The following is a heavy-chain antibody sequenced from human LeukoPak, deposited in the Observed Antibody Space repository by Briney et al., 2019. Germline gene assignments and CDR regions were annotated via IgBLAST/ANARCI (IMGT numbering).Heavy chain of an antibody. CDR2: MNPNSGNR. Sequence: ASVTVSFTASGYTFTIYDINWVRQATGQGGEGMGWMNPNSGNRGYAQKFQGRGTMTRNTAISKAYMELSSLRSEDTAVYYCARDPGTRYCSGGSCHQIYYFDYWGQGTLVTVSS. CDR1: GYTFTIYD. D-gene: IGHD2-15*01. V-gene: IGHV1-8*01. J-gene: IGHJ4*02. CDR3: ARDPGTRYCSGGSCHQIYYFDY.